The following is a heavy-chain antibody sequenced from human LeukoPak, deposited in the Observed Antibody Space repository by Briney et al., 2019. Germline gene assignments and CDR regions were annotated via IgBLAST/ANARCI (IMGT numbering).Heavy chain of an antibody. V-gene: IGHV1-3*01. CDR1: GYTFTSYA. CDR2: INAGNGNT. Sequence: ASVKVSCKASGYTFTSYAMHWVRQAPGQRLEWMGWINAGNGNTKYSQKFQGRVTITRDTSASTAYMELSSLRSEDTAVYYCARGHPYSSGWYGLDAFDIWGQGTMVTVSS. D-gene: IGHD6-19*01. CDR3: ARGHPYSSGWYGLDAFDI. J-gene: IGHJ3*02.